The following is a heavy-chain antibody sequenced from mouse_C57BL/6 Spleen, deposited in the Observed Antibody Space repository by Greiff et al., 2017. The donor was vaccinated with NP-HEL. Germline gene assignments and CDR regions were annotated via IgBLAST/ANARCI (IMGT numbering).Heavy chain of an antibody. D-gene: IGHD2-1*01. CDR1: GYAFSSSW. V-gene: IGHV1-82*01. J-gene: IGHJ1*03. Sequence: QVQLQQSGPELVKPGASVKISCKASGYAFSSSWMNWVKQRPGKGLEWIGRIYPGDGDTNYNGKFKGKATLTADKSSSTAYMQLSSLTSEDSAVYFCARAGNCDFDVWGTGTTVTVSS. CDR2: IYPGDGDT. CDR3: ARAGNCDFDV.